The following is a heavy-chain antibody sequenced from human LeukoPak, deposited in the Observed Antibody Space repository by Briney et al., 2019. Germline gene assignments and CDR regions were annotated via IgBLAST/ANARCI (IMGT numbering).Heavy chain of an antibody. V-gene: IGHV4-4*07. CDR3: ARDGYRSGWPTVGFDY. D-gene: IGHD6-19*01. CDR2: IYTSGST. Sequence: SETLSLTCTVSGGSISSYYWSWMRQPAGKGLEWIGRIYTSGSTNYNPSLKSRVTMSVDTSKNQFSLKLSSVTAADTAVYYCARDGYRSGWPTVGFDYWGQGTLVTVSS. J-gene: IGHJ4*02. CDR1: GGSISSYY.